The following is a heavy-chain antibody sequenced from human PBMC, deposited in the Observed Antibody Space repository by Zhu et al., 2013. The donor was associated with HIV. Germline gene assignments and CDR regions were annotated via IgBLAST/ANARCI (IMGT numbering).Heavy chain of an antibody. CDR1: GYSFTASY. V-gene: IGHV1-2*02. CDR2: ISPTSGAT. CDR3: ARDETY. Sequence: QVQLVQSGAEVKKPGASVKVSCKASGYSFTASYIHWVRQAPGLGLEWMGWISPTSGATNYAQNFQGRVTLTRDTSLTTAFMELTRLTPDDTATYYCARDETYWGQGTLVTVSS. J-gene: IGHJ4*02.